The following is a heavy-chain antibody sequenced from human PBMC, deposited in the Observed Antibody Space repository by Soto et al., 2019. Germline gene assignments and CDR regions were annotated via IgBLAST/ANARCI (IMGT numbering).Heavy chain of an antibody. CDR3: ARDREEVRPGGMDV. Sequence: SETLSLTCTVSGGSISSGGYYWSWIRQHPGKGLEWIGYIYYSGSTYYNPSLKSRVTISVDTSKNQFSLKLSSVTAADAAVYYCARDREEVRPGGMDVWGQGTTVTVSS. CDR1: GGSISSGGYY. V-gene: IGHV4-31*03. J-gene: IGHJ6*02. D-gene: IGHD3-10*01. CDR2: IYYSGST.